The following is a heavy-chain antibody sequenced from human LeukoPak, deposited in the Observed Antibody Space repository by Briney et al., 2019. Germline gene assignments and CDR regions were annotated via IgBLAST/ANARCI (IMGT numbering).Heavy chain of an antibody. D-gene: IGHD2-2*01. V-gene: IGHV1-69*06. CDR3: ARDRGHIVGVPAAIWFTP. J-gene: IGHJ5*02. Sequence: ASVRLSCTASGCTFSSYAISWVRQAPGQGLEWMGGIIPIFGTENYAHTFKGRVTITADNYTSTAYMELSSLRSENTAVYYCARDRGHIVGVPAAIWFTPWGQGTRVTVSS. CDR1: GCTFSSYA. CDR2: IIPIFGTE.